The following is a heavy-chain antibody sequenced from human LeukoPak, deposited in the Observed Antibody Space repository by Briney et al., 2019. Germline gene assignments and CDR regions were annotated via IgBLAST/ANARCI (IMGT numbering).Heavy chain of an antibody. J-gene: IGHJ6*02. D-gene: IGHD3-10*01. CDR2: INWNGGST. CDR1: GFTFDDYG. CDR3: ARDGYYGSGSYYNGPHYYYYGMDV. Sequence: PGGSLRLSCAASGFTFDDYGMSWVRQAPGKGLEWVSGINWNGGSTYYADSVKGRFTTSRDNAKNSLYLQMNSLRAEDTALYHCARDGYYGSGSYYNGPHYYYYGMDVWGQGTTVTVSS. V-gene: IGHV3-20*01.